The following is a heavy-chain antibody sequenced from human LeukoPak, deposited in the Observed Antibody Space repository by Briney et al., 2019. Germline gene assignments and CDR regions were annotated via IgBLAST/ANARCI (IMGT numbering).Heavy chain of an antibody. CDR2: IDPNSGDT. CDR1: GYTFTAQY. V-gene: IGHV1-2*02. Sequence: ASVKVSCKASGYTFTAQYMHWVRQAPGQGLEWMGWIDPNSGDTSYAQKFQDRVTITRYTSISTAYVYLSRLTSDDPAVHYCARSISGYPPLDLWGQGTTVTVSS. D-gene: IGHD5-12*01. CDR3: ARSISGYPPLDL. J-gene: IGHJ3*01.